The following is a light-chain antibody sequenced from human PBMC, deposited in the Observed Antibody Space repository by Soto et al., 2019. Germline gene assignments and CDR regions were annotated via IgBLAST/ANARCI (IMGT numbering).Light chain of an antibody. J-gene: IGKJ1*01. CDR1: QTISSW. Sequence: GDRVTITCRASQTISSWLAWFQQKPGKAPKLLIYDASSLESGVPSRFSGSGSGTEFTLTISSLQPEEFATYYCQQYNSYSTCGQGTKGDI. V-gene: IGKV1-5*01. CDR2: DAS. CDR3: QQYNSYST.